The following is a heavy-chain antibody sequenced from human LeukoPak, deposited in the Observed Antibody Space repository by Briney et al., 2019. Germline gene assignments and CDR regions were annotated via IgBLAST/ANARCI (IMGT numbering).Heavy chain of an antibody. CDR3: ARGGRITIFGVVIMRVNWFDP. CDR2: ISSSSSYI. J-gene: IGHJ5*02. CDR1: GFTFSSYS. Sequence: GGSPRLSCAASGFTFSSYSMNWVRQAPGKGLEWVSSISSSSSYIYYADSVKGRFTISRDNAKNSLYLQMNSLRAEDTAVYYCARGGRITIFGVVIMRVNWFDPWGQGTLVTVSS. V-gene: IGHV3-21*01. D-gene: IGHD3-3*01.